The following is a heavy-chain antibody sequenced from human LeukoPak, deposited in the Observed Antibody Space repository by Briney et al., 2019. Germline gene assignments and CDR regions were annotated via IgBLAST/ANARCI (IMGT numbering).Heavy chain of an antibody. CDR2: IYYCGST. D-gene: IGHD3-22*01. Sequence: PSETLSLTCTVSGGSISSYYWSWIRQPPGRGLEWIGYIYYCGSTNYNPSLKSRVTISVDTSKNQSSLKLSSVTAADTAVYYCARVGYYDSRGYYWAYYYYYGMDAWGQGTTVTVSS. CDR1: GGSISSYY. CDR3: ARVGYYDSRGYYWAYYYYYGMDA. J-gene: IGHJ6*02. V-gene: IGHV4-59*01.